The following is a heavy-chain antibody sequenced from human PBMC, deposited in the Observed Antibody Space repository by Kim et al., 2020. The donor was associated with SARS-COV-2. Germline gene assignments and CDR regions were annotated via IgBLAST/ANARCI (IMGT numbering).Heavy chain of an antibody. CDR3: AKKGIGSSSWGDSADTARHPRHWYIDL. V-gene: IGHV3-64D*09. J-gene: IGHJ2*01. D-gene: IGHD6-13*01. CDR2: ISSNGDSI. CDR1: GFIFSTYA. Sequence: GGSLRLSCSASGFIFSTYAMHWVRQAPGKGLEYVSAISSNGDSIYYADSVKGRFTISRDNSKNMLYLQMSSLRAEDTAAYYCAKKGIGSSSWGDSADTARHPRHWYIDLCGRGTLVTVSS.